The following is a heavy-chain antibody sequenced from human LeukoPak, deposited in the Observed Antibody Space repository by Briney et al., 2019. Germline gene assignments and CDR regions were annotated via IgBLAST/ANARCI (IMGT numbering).Heavy chain of an antibody. CDR2: IYYTGST. V-gene: IGHV4-39*07. CDR3: TAEKNGSPHY. Sequence: SETLSLTCTVSRGSVSSSTYYWSWVRQPPGKGLEWIASIYYTGSTYYSPSLKSRVTISLDMSKNEFFLTMTSVTAADTAVYFCTAEKNGSPHYWGQGTQVTVSS. CDR1: RGSVSSSTYY. J-gene: IGHJ4*02. D-gene: IGHD2-8*01.